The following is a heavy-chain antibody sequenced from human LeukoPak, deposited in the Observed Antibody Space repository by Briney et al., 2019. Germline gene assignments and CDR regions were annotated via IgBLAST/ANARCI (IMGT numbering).Heavy chain of an antibody. CDR2: IHYSGST. V-gene: IGHV4-39*01. D-gene: IGHD3-10*01. Sequence: SETLSLTCTVSGGSISSSTYYWAWIRQPPGKGLEWTGTIHYSGSTYYSPSLKSRVTISVDTSKTQSSLNRSSVTAADTAVYYCARHITAWYCSGSSSLDYWGQGTLVTVSS. CDR1: GGSISSSTYY. CDR3: ARHITAWYCSGSSSLDY. J-gene: IGHJ4*02.